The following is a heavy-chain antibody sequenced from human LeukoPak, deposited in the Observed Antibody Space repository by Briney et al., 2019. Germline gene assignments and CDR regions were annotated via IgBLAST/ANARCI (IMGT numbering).Heavy chain of an antibody. Sequence: SVKVSCKASVGTFRSYTISWVRQAPGQELDWMGRIIPILGIANYAQKFQGRVTITADKSTSTAYMELSSLRSEDTAVYYCARAEVYYYGMDVWGQGTTVTVSS. V-gene: IGHV1-69*02. CDR2: IIPILGIA. CDR1: VGTFRSYT. J-gene: IGHJ6*02. CDR3: ARAEVYYYGMDV.